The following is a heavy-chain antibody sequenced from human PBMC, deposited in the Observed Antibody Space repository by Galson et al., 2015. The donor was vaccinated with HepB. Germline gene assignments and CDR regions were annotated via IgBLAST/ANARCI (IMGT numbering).Heavy chain of an antibody. D-gene: IGHD6-13*01. J-gene: IGHJ2*01. CDR3: ARPSYSSSSHTNPGPVYWYFDL. CDR1: GFTFSSYG. Sequence: SLRLSCAASGFTFSSYGMHWVRQAPGKGLEWVAVIWYDGSNKYYADSVKGRFTISRDNSKNTLYLQMNSLRAEDTAVYYCARPSYSSSSHTNPGPVYWYFDLWGRGTLVTVSS. V-gene: IGHV3-30*19. CDR2: IWYDGSNK.